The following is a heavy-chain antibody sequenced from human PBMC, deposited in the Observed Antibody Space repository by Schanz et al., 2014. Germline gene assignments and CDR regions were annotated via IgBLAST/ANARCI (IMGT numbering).Heavy chain of an antibody. V-gene: IGHV3-21*01. CDR2: ISSSSSYI. Sequence: EVQLLESGGGFVQPGGSLRLSCVASGVTFSSYAMSWVRQASGKGLEWVSSISSSSSYISYADSVKGRFTISRDNAKNSLYLQMNSLRVEDTAVYYCAKVAPAATYLDSWGLGTLVTVSS. D-gene: IGHD2-2*01. J-gene: IGHJ4*02. CDR3: AKVAPAATYLDS. CDR1: GVTFSSYA.